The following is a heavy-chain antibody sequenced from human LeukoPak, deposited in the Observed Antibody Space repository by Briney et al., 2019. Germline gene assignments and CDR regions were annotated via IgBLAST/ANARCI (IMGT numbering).Heavy chain of an antibody. D-gene: IGHD2-21*01. CDR2: IYSSGTT. J-gene: IGHJ6*02. CDR1: GGSIRGFY. V-gene: IGHV4-59*01. Sequence: SETLSLTCTVSGGSIRGFYWNWIRQPPGKGLEWIGHIYSSGTTEYKPSLHSRLTLSVEPSKRQLSLQLTSVTAADTAVYYWARAGGGFSRARGPFPYYGLDVWGQGATVTV. CDR3: ARAGGGFSRARGPFPYYGLDV.